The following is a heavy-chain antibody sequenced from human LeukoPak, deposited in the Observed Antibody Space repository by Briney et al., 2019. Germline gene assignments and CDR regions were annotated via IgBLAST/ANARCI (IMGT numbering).Heavy chain of an antibody. V-gene: IGHV1-18*01. CDR1: GYTFTSYG. D-gene: IGHD2-15*01. J-gene: IGHJ6*03. Sequence: ASVKVSCKASGYTFTSYGISWVRQAPGQGLEWMGWISAYNGNTNYAQKLQGRVTMATDTSTSTAYMELRSLRSDDTAVYYCAALGYCSGGSCYYGYYYYMDVWGKGTTVTVSS. CDR2: ISAYNGNT. CDR3: AALGYCSGGSCYYGYYYYMDV.